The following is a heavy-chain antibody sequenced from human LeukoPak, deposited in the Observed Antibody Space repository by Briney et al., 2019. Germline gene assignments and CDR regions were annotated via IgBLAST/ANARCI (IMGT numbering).Heavy chain of an antibody. D-gene: IGHD2-2*01. Sequence: SVKISCKASGGTFSSYAISWVRQAPGQGLEWMGRIIPIFGKANYAQKFQGRVTITTDESTSTAYMELSSLRSEDTAVYYCARGTSLWRYSFDYWGQGTLVTVSS. CDR2: IIPIFGKA. J-gene: IGHJ4*02. CDR3: ARGTSLWRYSFDY. V-gene: IGHV1-69*05. CDR1: GGTFSSYA.